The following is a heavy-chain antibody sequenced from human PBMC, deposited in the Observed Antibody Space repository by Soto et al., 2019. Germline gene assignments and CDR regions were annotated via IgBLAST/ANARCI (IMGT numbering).Heavy chain of an antibody. V-gene: IGHV3-7*01. CDR2: IKQDGSEK. J-gene: IGHJ4*02. CDR3: ARVGYCSGGSCYFDY. D-gene: IGHD2-15*01. Sequence: GGSLRLSCAASGFTFSSYWMSWVRQAPGKGLEWVANIKQDGSEKYYVDSVKGRFTISRDNAKNSLYLQMNSLRAEDTAVYYCARVGYCSGGSCYFDYWGQGTLVTVSS. CDR1: GFTFSSYW.